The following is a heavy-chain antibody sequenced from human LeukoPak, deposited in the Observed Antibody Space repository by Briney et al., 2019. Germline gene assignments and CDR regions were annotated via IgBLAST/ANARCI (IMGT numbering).Heavy chain of an antibody. Sequence: KTSETLSLTCTVSGGSISSGGYYWSWIRQHPGKGLEWIGYIYYSGSTYYNPSLKSRVTISVDTSKNQFSLKLSSVTAADTAVYYCARGLSIAAAVTEFDYWGQGALVTVSS. D-gene: IGHD6-13*01. J-gene: IGHJ4*02. CDR1: GGSISSGGYY. CDR2: IYYSGST. CDR3: ARGLSIAAAVTEFDY. V-gene: IGHV4-31*03.